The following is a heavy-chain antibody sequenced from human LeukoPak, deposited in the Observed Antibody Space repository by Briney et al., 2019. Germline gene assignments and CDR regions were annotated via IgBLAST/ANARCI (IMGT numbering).Heavy chain of an antibody. CDR2: IIPILGIA. CDR1: GGTFSSYA. J-gene: IGHJ4*02. Sequence: SVKVSCKASGGTFSSYAISWARQAPGQGLEWMGRIIPILGIANCAQKFQGRVTITADKSTSTAYMELSSLRSEDTGVYYCARGYCSGGSCYPDYWGQGTLVTVSS. V-gene: IGHV1-69*04. D-gene: IGHD2-15*01. CDR3: ARGYCSGGSCYPDY.